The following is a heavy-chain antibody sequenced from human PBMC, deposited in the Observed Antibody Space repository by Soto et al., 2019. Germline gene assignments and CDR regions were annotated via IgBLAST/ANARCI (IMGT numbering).Heavy chain of an antibody. V-gene: IGHV4-34*01. J-gene: IGHJ5*01. CDR3: STRAYDTNGYYRFDP. CDR2: INHSGRV. CDR1: GGSFSGHS. D-gene: IGHD3-22*01. Sequence: ADTLSLTCAVYGGSFSGHSWTWIRQSPGKGLEWIGDINHSGRVNYSPSLKSRVTISLDTSKNQFSLTLSAVTAADTAMYYCSTRAYDTNGYYRFDPWGQGTLVTVSS.